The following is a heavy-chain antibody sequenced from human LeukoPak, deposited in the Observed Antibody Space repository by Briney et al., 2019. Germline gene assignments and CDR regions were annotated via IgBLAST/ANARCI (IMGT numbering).Heavy chain of an antibody. CDR1: GLTFTTYY. J-gene: IGHJ4*02. Sequence: GGALQISCLGSGLTFTTYYIGWARQMPGKGLEGMGIIFPGDPDTRYSPPFEGQVTISADKSINTAYFKWNSLKSSDTAIYFCARRAQAEMETVWVLIDCWGQRTLVTVSS. V-gene: IGHV5-51*01. D-gene: IGHD3-16*01. CDR2: IFPGDPDT. CDR3: ARRAQAEMETVWVLIDC.